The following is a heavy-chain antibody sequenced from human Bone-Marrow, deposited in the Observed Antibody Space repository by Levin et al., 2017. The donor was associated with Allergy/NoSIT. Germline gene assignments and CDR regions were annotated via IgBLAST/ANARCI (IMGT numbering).Heavy chain of an antibody. V-gene: IGHV3-23*01. D-gene: IGHD2-2*01. CDR2: ISGSGDAT. J-gene: IGHJ4*02. CDR3: AKGVDGYCSSTSCDAYDC. CDR1: GFTFSNYA. Sequence: GESLKISCPASGFTFSNYAMTWVRQAPGKGLEWISAISGSGDATYYADSVRGRFTISRDNLKSTLYLQLDSLRVEDTAIYYCAKGVDGYCSSTSCDAYDCLGQGALVSVSS.